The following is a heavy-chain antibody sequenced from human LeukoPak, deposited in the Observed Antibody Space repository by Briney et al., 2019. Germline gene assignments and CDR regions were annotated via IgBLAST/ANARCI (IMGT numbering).Heavy chain of an antibody. CDR3: ARDIYSKSGDDY. V-gene: IGHV3-53*01. D-gene: IGHD6-13*01. Sequence: GGSLRLSCAASGFTVSSNYMSWVRQAPGKGLEWVSVIYSGGSTNYADSVRGRFTISRDNAKNTLYLQMNSLRAEDTAVYYCARDIYSKSGDDYWGQGTLVTVSS. J-gene: IGHJ4*02. CDR2: IYSGGST. CDR1: GFTVSSNY.